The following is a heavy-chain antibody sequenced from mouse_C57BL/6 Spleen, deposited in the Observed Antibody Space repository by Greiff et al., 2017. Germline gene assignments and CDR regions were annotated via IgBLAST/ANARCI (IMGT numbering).Heavy chain of an antibody. CDR3: ARGYTIDY. Sequence: EVNLVESGGGLVKPGGSLKLSCAASGFTFSDYGMHWVRQAPEKGLAWVAYISSGSSTIYDADTVKGRFTISRDNAKNTLCLQMTSLRSEDTAMYYCARGYTIDYWGQGTSVTVSS. D-gene: IGHD1-2*01. CDR2: ISSGSSTI. CDR1: GFTFSDYG. J-gene: IGHJ4*01. V-gene: IGHV5-17*01.